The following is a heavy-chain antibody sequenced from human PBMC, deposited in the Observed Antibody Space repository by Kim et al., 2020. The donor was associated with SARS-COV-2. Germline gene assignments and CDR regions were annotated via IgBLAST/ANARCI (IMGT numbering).Heavy chain of an antibody. CDR2: ISYDGSNK. CDR3: AKDDVGDY. D-gene: IGHD3-16*01. J-gene: IGHJ4*02. CDR1: GFTFSSYG. Sequence: GGSLRLSCAASGFTFSSYGMHWVRQAPGKGLEWVAVISYDGSNKYYADSVKGRFTISRDNSKNTLYLQMNSLRAEDTDGYYCAKDDVGDYWGQGTLVTVSS. V-gene: IGHV3-30*18.